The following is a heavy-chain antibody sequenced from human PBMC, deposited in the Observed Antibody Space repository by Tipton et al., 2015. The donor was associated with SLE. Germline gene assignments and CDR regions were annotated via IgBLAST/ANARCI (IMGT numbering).Heavy chain of an antibody. Sequence: TLSLTCTVSGGSISSYYWSWIRQPAGKGLEWIGRIYTSGSTNYNPSLKSRVTMSVDTSKNQFSLKLSSVIAADTAVYYCAREGLEWELLGWFDPWGQGTLVTVSS. J-gene: IGHJ5*02. CDR3: AREGLEWELLGWFDP. V-gene: IGHV4-4*07. CDR1: GGSISSYY. CDR2: IYTSGST. D-gene: IGHD1-26*01.